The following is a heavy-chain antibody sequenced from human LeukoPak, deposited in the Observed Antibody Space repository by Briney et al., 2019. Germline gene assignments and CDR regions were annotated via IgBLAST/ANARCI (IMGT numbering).Heavy chain of an antibody. D-gene: IGHD1-14*01. CDR1: GFTVSSNY. V-gene: IGHV3-53*01. CDR3: ARVRLDRSERNLDAFEN. Sequence: GGSLRLSCAASGFTVSSNYMSWVRQAPGKGLKWVSSIYSGGSTYYADSVKGRFTISRDNSKNTVYLQMNSLRAEDTAVYFCARVRLDRSERNLDAFENWGQGTMVTVSS. J-gene: IGHJ3*02. CDR2: IYSGGST.